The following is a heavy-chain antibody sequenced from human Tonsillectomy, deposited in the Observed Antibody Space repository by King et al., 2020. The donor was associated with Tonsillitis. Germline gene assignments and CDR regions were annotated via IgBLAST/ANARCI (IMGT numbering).Heavy chain of an antibody. CDR2: IYSGGRT. D-gene: IGHD5-12*01. V-gene: IGHV3-66*01. Sequence: VQLVESGGGLVQPGGSLRLSCAASALTVSSNYMSWVRQAPGKGLEWVSVIYSGGRTYYADSVKGRFTISRDNSKNTLYLQMNSLRAEDTAVFYCANTRGGYDLFFDYWGQGTLVTVSS. CDR3: ANTRGGYDLFFDY. J-gene: IGHJ4*02. CDR1: ALTVSSNY.